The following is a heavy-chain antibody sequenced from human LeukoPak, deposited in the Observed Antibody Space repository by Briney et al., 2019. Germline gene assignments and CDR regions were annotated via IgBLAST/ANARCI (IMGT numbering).Heavy chain of an antibody. V-gene: IGHV4-59*08. CDR2: IYYSGST. D-gene: IGHD1-26*01. CDR3: ARHAYFNSGSYWDY. CDR1: GGSISSYY. J-gene: IGHJ4*02. Sequence: PSETLSLTCTVSGGSISSYYWSWIRQPPGKGLEWIGYIYYSGSTNYNPSLKSRVTISVDTSKNPFSLKLSSVTAADTAVYYCARHAYFNSGSYWDYWGQGTLVTVSS.